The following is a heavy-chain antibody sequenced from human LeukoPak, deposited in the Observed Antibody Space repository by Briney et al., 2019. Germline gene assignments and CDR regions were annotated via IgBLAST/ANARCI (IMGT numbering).Heavy chain of an antibody. D-gene: IGHD2-21*02. J-gene: IGHJ5*02. CDR1: RGSFSGYY. V-gene: IGHV4-34*01. CDR2: INHSGST. Sequence: SETLSLTCAVHRGSFSGYYWSWIRQPPGKGLEWVGEINHSGSTNYNPSLKSRVTISVDTSKNQFSLKLSSVTAADTAVYYCARGAYCGGDCYYNWFDPWGQGTLVTVSS. CDR3: ARGAYCGGDCYYNWFDP.